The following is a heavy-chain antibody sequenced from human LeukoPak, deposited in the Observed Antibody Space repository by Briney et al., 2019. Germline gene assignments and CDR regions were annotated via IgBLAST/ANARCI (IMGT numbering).Heavy chain of an antibody. CDR2: IYYSGST. CDR1: GYSISSSNW. Sequence: PSQTLSLTCTVSGYSISSSNWWGWIRQPPGKGLEWIGYIYYSGSTNYNPSLKSRVTMSVDTSKNQFSLKLSSVTALDTAVYYCARNTRYDILTGYYGNDAFDIWGQGTMVTVSS. D-gene: IGHD3-9*01. CDR3: ARNTRYDILTGYYGNDAFDI. V-gene: IGHV4-28*02. J-gene: IGHJ3*02.